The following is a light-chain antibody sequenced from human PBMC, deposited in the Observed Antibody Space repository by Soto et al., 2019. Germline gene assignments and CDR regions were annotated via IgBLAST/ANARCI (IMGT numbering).Light chain of an antibody. Sequence: EIVLTQSPGTLSLSPGKRATLSCRASQSVSSSYLAWYQQKPGQAPRLLIYGASSRATGIPDRFSGSGSGTDFTLTISRLEPEDFAVYYCQQYGSSPDRNTFGQGTRVEIK. CDR2: GAS. J-gene: IGKJ1*01. V-gene: IGKV3-20*01. CDR1: QSVSSSY. CDR3: QQYGSSPDRNT.